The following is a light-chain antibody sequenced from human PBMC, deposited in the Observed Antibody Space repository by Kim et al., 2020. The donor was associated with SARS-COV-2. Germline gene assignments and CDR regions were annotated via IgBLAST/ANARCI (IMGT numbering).Light chain of an antibody. Sequence: SVSPGQTASITCSGDKLGDKYAYWYQQKPGQSPVLVIYQDTKRPSGIPERFSGSYSGNTATLTISGTQAMDEADYYCQAWDSSTGVFGTGTKVTVL. CDR2: QDT. CDR3: QAWDSSTGV. J-gene: IGLJ1*01. CDR1: KLGDKY. V-gene: IGLV3-1*01.